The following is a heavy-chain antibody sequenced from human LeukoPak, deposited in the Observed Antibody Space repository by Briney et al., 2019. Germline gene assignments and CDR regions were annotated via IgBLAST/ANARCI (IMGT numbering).Heavy chain of an antibody. J-gene: IGHJ6*03. CDR3: ARVGSSSSKHYYYMDV. V-gene: IGHV4-4*07. CDR1: GGSISSYY. CDR2: IYTSGST. Sequence: SETLSLTCTVSGGSISSYYWSWIRQPAGKGLEWIGRIYTSGSTNYNPSLKSRVTMSVDTPKNQFSLKLSSVTAADTAVYYCARVGSSSSKHYYYMDVWGKGTTVTVSS. D-gene: IGHD6-6*01.